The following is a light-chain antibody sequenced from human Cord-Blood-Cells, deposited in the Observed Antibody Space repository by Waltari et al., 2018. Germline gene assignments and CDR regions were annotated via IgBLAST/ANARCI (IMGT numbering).Light chain of an antibody. CDR2: DVS. Sequence: QSALTQPASVSGSPGQSITISCPGTRRDVGGYNYVSWYQQHPGKAPKLMIYDVSNRPSGVSKRFSGSKSGNTASLTISGLQAEDEADYYCSSYTSSSTRVFGGGTKLTVL. J-gene: IGLJ3*02. V-gene: IGLV2-14*03. CDR1: RRDVGGYNY. CDR3: SSYTSSSTRV.